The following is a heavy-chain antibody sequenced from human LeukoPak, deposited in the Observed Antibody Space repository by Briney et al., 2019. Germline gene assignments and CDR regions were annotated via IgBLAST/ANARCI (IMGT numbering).Heavy chain of an antibody. Sequence: SETLSLTCTVSGGSISSSSYYWGWIRQPAGKGLEWIGRIYTSGSTNYNPSLKSRVTISVDTSKNQFSLKLSSVTAADTAVYYCASGTIFGVVISSLDYWGQGTLVTVSS. CDR3: ASGTIFGVVISSLDY. J-gene: IGHJ4*02. V-gene: IGHV4-61*02. CDR1: GGSISSSSYY. CDR2: IYTSGST. D-gene: IGHD3-3*01.